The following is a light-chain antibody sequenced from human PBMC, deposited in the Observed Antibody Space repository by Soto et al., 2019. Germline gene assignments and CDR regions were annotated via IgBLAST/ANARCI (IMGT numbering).Light chain of an antibody. CDR1: QSITNR. Sequence: DIQMTQSPSALSASVGDRVTITCRASQSITNRLAWYQQKLGKAPKLLIYKASSLESGVPSRFSGSGSGTEFPLTLSSLQPDDFATYYCQHYGSFPWTFGQGTKVEIK. CDR2: KAS. J-gene: IGKJ1*01. V-gene: IGKV1-5*03. CDR3: QHYGSFPWT.